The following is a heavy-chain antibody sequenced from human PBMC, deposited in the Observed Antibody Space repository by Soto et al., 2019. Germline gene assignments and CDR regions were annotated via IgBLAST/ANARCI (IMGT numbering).Heavy chain of an antibody. CDR1: YGSINDYF. Sequence: QVQLQESGPALVKPSETLSLTCTVSYGSINDYFWTWIRQPPGKGLEWIGYVSYIGTTNYNPSLKXRXSXXVDTSKNQFSLKLSSVTAADTAVYYCARGSRSWSPWGQGTLVTVSS. D-gene: IGHD6-13*01. CDR2: VSYIGTT. J-gene: IGHJ5*02. V-gene: IGHV4-59*01. CDR3: ARGSRSWSP.